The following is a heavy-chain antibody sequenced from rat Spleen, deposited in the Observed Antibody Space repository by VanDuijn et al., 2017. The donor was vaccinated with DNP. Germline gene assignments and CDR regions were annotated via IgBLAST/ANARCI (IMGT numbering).Heavy chain of an antibody. Sequence: EVQILESGGGLVRPGNSLKLSCATSGFTFSSAWMYWYRQFPEKRLEWVARIKPKANNYATDYTESVKGRFTIARDDSKNSIYLQMNNLKEEDTAIYYCAWPSTWGQGVMVTVSS. D-gene: IGHD1-10*01. CDR3: AWPST. CDR2: IKPKANNYAT. CDR1: GFTFSSAW. V-gene: IGHV6-6*01. J-gene: IGHJ2*01.